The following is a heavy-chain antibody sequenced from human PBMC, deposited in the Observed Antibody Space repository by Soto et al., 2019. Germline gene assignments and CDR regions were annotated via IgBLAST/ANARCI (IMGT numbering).Heavy chain of an antibody. CDR2: ISGGGDAT. V-gene: IGHV3-23*01. Sequence: EVQLLESGGDSVQPGGSVRLSCAGSGFTFINYAMNWVRQAPGTGLEWVSTISGGGDATFFADSVRGRFTFSRDNSKNTVTLQMTSLGVDDTAVYYCARKVVGSTSRPDYWYFDLWGRGTLVTVSS. D-gene: IGHD2-21*01. CDR1: GFTFINYA. J-gene: IGHJ2*01. CDR3: ARKVVGSTSRPDYWYFDL.